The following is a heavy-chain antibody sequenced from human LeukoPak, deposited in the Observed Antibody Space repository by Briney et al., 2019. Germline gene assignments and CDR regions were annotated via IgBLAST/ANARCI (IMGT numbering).Heavy chain of an antibody. CDR3: ATDSGMGGSYTIFDY. J-gene: IGHJ4*02. CDR2: FDPEDGET. CDR1: GYTLTELS. D-gene: IGHD1-26*01. V-gene: IGHV1-24*01. Sequence: ASVKVSCKVSGYTLTELSMHWVRQAPGKGLEWMGGFDPEDGETIYAQKFQGRVTMTEDTSTDTAYMELSSMRSEDTAVSYCATDSGMGGSYTIFDYWGQGTLVTVSS.